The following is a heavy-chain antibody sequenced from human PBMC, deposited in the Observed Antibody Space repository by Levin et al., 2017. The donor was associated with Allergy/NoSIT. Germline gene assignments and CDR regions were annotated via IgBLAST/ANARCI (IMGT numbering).Heavy chain of an antibody. CDR3: ARQGLWLDWYFDL. CDR2: IYPGDSDT. J-gene: IGHJ2*01. CDR1: GYSFTSYW. V-gene: IGHV5-51*01. D-gene: IGHD6-19*01. Sequence: RGESLKISCKGSGYSFTSYWIGWVRQMPGKGLEWMGIIYPGDSDTRYSPSFQGQVTISADKSISTAYLQWSSLKASDTAMYYCARQGLWLDWYFDLWGRGTLVTVSS.